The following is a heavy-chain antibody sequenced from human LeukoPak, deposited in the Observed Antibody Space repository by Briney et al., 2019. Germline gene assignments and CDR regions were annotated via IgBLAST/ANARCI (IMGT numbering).Heavy chain of an antibody. CDR3: AKDQGSSCLFDY. J-gene: IGHJ4*02. CDR1: GFTFSSYA. Sequence: GSLRLSCAASGFTFSSYAMSWVRQAPGKGLEWVSAISGSGGSTYYADSVKGRFTISRDNSKNTLYLQMNSLRAEDTAVYYCAKDQGSSCLFDYWGQGTLVTVSS. D-gene: IGHD6-13*01. CDR2: ISGSGGST. V-gene: IGHV3-23*01.